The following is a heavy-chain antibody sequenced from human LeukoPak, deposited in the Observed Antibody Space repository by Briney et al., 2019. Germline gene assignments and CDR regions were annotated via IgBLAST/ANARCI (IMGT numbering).Heavy chain of an antibody. CDR2: IKQDGSEK. CDR3: ARGPNFGDYVDFLDS. Sequence: GGSLRLSCAASGFTFSSYWMSWVRQAPGKGLEWVANIKQDGSEKYYVDSVKGRFTISRDDVKSTLFLQMNNLRAEDSALYYCARGPNFGDYVDFLDSWGQGTLVTVSS. CDR1: GFTFSSYW. V-gene: IGHV3-7*01. D-gene: IGHD4-17*01. J-gene: IGHJ4*02.